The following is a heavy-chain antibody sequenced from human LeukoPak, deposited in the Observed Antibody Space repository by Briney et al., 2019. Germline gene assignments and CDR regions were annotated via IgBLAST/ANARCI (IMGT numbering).Heavy chain of an antibody. Sequence: GGSLRLSCAASGFSFSAYNINWVRQAPGKGLEWVSCISPSGDHRYYADSVRGRFTISRDNAKNSVYLQMNSLRAEDTAVYYCARDAAYFDSSGYYPDPLDYWGQGTLVSVSS. CDR1: GFSFSAYN. CDR3: ARDAAYFDSSGYYPDPLDY. D-gene: IGHD3-22*01. V-gene: IGHV3-21*01. J-gene: IGHJ4*02. CDR2: ISPSGDHR.